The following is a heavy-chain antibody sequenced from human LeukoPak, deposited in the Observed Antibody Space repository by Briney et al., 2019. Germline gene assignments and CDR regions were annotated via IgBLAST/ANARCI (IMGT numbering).Heavy chain of an antibody. V-gene: IGHV4-39*07. CDR2: INYSGST. D-gene: IGHD3-22*01. Sequence: SETLSLTCTVSGGSISSSTYYWGWIRQPPGKGLEWIGSINYSGSTYYNPSLKSRVTMSVDTSRNQFSLRLTSVTAADTAFYYCARVTSYEISSYNYKNWFDPWGQGTLVTVSS. CDR1: GGSISSSTYY. CDR3: ARVTSYEISSYNYKNWFDP. J-gene: IGHJ5*02.